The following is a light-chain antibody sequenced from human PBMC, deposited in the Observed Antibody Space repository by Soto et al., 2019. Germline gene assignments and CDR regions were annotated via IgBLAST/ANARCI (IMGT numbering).Light chain of an antibody. V-gene: IGKV3-15*01. Sequence: VMTQSPATLSVSPGERATLSCWASETVATNLAWYQQKPGQAPRLLISGASTRAAGISDRFSGSGSGTDFTLTISSLQPEDFATYYCQQSYSTPRTFGQGTKWIS. CDR2: GAS. CDR3: QQSYSTPRT. CDR1: ETVATN. J-gene: IGKJ1*01.